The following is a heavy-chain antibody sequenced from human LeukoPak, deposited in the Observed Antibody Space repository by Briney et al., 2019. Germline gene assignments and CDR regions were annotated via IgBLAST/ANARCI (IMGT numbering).Heavy chain of an antibody. CDR3: APTAGSENWFDP. V-gene: IGHV1-69*05. CDR2: IIPIFGTA. D-gene: IGHD1-14*01. J-gene: IGHJ5*02. CDR1: GGTFSSYA. Sequence: ASVKVSCKASGGTFSSYAISWVRQAPGQGLEWMGGIIPIFGTANYAQKFQGRVTITTDESTSTAYMELSSLRSEDTAVYYCAPTAGSENWFDPWGQGTLVTVSS.